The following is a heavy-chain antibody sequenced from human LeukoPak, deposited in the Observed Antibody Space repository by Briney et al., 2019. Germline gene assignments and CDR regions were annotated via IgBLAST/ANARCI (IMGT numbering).Heavy chain of an antibody. J-gene: IGHJ4*02. CDR1: GGTFSSYA. V-gene: IGHV1-69*13. Sequence: VKVSCKASGGTFSSYAISWVRQAPGQGLEWMGGIIPIFGTANYAQKFQGRVTITADESTSTAYMELSSLRSEDTAVYYCARRMKAAAGSHYFDYWGQGTLVTVSS. CDR3: ARRMKAAAGSHYFDY. D-gene: IGHD6-13*01. CDR2: IIPIFGTA.